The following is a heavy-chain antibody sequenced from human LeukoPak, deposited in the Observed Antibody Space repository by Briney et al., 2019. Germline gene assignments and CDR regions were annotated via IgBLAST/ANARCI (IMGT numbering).Heavy chain of an antibody. CDR2: INPSGRI. Sequence: PSETLSLTCAVYGGSFSGYYWTWIRQAPGKGLEWIGEINPSGRISYNPSLKSRLTISVDASKNQFSLNLRPLTAADTAVYYCARGRQEVSMIEVVMTAVSYYLDVWGKGTTVTVS. CDR3: ARGRQEVSMIEVVMTAVSYYLDV. CDR1: GGSFSGYY. V-gene: IGHV4-34*01. J-gene: IGHJ6*03. D-gene: IGHD3-22*01.